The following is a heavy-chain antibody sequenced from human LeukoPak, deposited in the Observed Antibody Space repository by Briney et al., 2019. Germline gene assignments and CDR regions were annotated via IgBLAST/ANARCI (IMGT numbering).Heavy chain of an antibody. CDR1: GDSSSSHY. J-gene: IGHJ4*02. V-gene: IGHV4-59*11. CDR3: ARGLQLGATYFDY. CDR2: IYYSGSN. Sequence: SETLSLTCTVSGDSSSSHYWSWLRQPPGKGLEWIGYIYYSGSNNYNASLKSRVTISVDTSKNQFSLKLSSVTAADTAVYYCARGLQLGATYFDYWGQGTLVTVSS. D-gene: IGHD2-15*01.